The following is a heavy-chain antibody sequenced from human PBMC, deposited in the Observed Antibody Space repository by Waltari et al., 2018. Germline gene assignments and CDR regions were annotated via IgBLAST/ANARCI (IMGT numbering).Heavy chain of an antibody. Sequence: EVQLVESGGGLVQPGGSLRPSGADSGFAFWRFCMPWVRRAPGKGLEWVANIEKTGGATYYADSVKGRFTISRDDAKNSVYLQMNGLRAEDTAVYYCARGNFGNDYWGQGTLVTVSS. CDR3: ARGNFGNDY. D-gene: IGHD1-7*01. CDR1: GFAFWRFC. CDR2: IEKTGGAT. V-gene: IGHV3-7*04. J-gene: IGHJ4*02.